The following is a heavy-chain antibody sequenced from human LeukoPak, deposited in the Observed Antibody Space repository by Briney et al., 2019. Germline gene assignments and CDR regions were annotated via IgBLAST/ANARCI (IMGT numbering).Heavy chain of an antibody. Sequence: PGRSLRLSCAASGFAFSSFGMHWVRQAPGKGLEWVAVIWYDGTNKYYADSVKGRFTISRDNSKNTLYLQMNSLRAEDTAVYYCARARVTRWFDPWGQGTLVTVSS. CDR2: IWYDGTNK. CDR3: ARARVTRWFDP. CDR1: GFAFSSFG. J-gene: IGHJ5*02. D-gene: IGHD2-21*02. V-gene: IGHV3-33*01.